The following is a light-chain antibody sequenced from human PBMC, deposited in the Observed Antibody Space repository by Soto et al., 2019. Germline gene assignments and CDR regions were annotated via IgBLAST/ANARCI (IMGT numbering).Light chain of an antibody. CDR1: SSDVGGYNS. CDR2: DVS. V-gene: IGLV2-11*01. CDR3: LSYPGRYTFLV. Sequence: QSALTQPRSVSGSPGQSVTISCTGTSSDVGGYNSVSWYQQHPGKDPKLIIYDVSKRPSGVPDLFSGSKSGNTASLTVSLLQTEYEADYYDLSYPGRYTFLVFGGGTKVTVL. J-gene: IGLJ2*01.